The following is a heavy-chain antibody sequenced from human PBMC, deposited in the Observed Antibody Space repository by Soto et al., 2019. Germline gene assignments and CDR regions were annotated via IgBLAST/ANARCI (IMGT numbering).Heavy chain of an antibody. D-gene: IGHD3-3*01. CDR3: ARVRDWFDP. CDR2: IDHSGYT. CDR1: GGSIGGCY. Sequence: XATLSLTCAVYGGSIGGCYYNWLRQRPGKGLEWIGEIDHSGYTNYNPSLKSRVTISVDTSKTQFSLRLTSGTAADTAVYYCARVRDWFDPWGQGTLVTVS. V-gene: IGHV4-34*01. J-gene: IGHJ5*02.